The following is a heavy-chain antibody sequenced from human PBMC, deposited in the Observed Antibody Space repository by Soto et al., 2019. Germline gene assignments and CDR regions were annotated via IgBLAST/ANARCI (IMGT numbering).Heavy chain of an antibody. CDR2: INPNSGGT. CDR3: ARGQYNWNREGGWLDP. CDR1: GYTFTGYY. D-gene: IGHD1-20*01. J-gene: IGHJ5*02. Sequence: QVQLVQSGAEVKKPGASVKVSCKASGYTFTGYYMHWVRQAPGQGLEWMGWINPNSGGTNYAQKFQGRVTMTRDTSISTAYMELSRLRSDDTAVYYCARGQYNWNREGGWLDPWGQGTLVTVSS. V-gene: IGHV1-2*02.